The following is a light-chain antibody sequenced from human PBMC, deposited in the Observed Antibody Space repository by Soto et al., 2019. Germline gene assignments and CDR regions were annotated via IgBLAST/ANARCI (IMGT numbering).Light chain of an antibody. CDR3: CSYAGSYTTYV. V-gene: IGLV2-11*01. CDR1: SNDVGGYNY. J-gene: IGLJ1*01. CDR2: DVS. Sequence: SVLTQPASRSGSPGQSGTISCPWNSNDVGGYNYVSWYQQHPGKAPKLMIYDVSKRPSGVPDRFSGSKSGNTASLTISGLQAEDEADYYCCSYAGSYTTYVFGTGTKVTVL.